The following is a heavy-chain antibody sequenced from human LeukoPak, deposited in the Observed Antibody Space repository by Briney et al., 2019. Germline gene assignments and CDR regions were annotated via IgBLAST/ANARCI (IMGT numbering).Heavy chain of an antibody. CDR1: GFTFSTYS. CDR2: ISSSSDRI. J-gene: IGHJ5*02. V-gene: IGHV3-48*02. CDR3: ARVPRGADNWFDP. Sequence: GGSLRLSCAASGFTFSTYSMNWVRQAPGEGLEWLSYISSSSDRILYADSVKGRFTISRDNAKNSLYLQMTSLRDEDTAVYYCARVPRGADNWFDPWGQGTLVTVSS. D-gene: IGHD3-10*01.